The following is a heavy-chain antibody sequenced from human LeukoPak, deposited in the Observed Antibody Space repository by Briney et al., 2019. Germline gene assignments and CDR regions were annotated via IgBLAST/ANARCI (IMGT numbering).Heavy chain of an antibody. V-gene: IGHV4-34*01. CDR2: INHSGST. CDR3: ARSPSGSSSRYFDP. J-gene: IGHJ5*02. CDR1: GRSFSGYY. D-gene: IGHD1-26*01. Sequence: SETLSLTCAVYGRSFSGYYWSWIRQPPGRGLEWIGEINHSGSTNYNPSLKSRVSISVDKSKNQFSLKLTSVTAADTAVYFCARSPSGSSSRYFDPWGQGTLVTVSS.